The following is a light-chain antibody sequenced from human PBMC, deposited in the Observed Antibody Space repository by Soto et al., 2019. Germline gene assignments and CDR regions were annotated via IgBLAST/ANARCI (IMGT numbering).Light chain of an antibody. J-gene: IGKJ1*01. CDR3: QQDYNYPWT. CDR1: QDIRSE. Sequence: AIQMTQSPSSLSASVGDRVTITCRASQDIRSELVWYQHNPGKAPTLLINAASYTQGGVPSRFRGGGSGTDFTLTISSLQPEDFATYYCQQDYNYPWTFGQGTKVEIK. V-gene: IGKV1-6*01. CDR2: AAS.